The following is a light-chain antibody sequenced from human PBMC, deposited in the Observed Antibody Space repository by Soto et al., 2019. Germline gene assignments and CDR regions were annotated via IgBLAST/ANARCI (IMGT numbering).Light chain of an antibody. Sequence: QSVLTQSPSASASLGASVKLTCTLSSGHSSYAIAWHQQQPEKGPRYLMKLNSDGSHSKGDGIPDRFSGSSSGAERYLTISSLQSEDEADYYCQTWGTGFRVFGRGTKLTVL. CDR1: SGHSSYA. J-gene: IGLJ2*01. V-gene: IGLV4-69*01. CDR2: LNSDGSH. CDR3: QTWGTGFRV.